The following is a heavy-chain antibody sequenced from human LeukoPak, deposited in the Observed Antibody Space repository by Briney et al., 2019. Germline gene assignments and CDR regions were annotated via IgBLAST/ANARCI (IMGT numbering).Heavy chain of an antibody. CDR1: GGSISSSSYY. Sequence: PSETLSLTCTVSGGSISSSSYYWGWIRQPPGKGLEWIGSIYYSGSTYYNPSLKSRVTISVDTSKNQFSLKLSSVTAADTAVYYCARGPFSGPLRGPFDYWGQGTLVTVSS. CDR3: ARGPFSGPLRGPFDY. J-gene: IGHJ4*02. CDR2: IYYSGST. V-gene: IGHV4-39*01. D-gene: IGHD3-10*01.